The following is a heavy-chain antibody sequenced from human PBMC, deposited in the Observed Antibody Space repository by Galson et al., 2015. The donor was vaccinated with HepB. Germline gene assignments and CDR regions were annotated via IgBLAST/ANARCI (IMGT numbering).Heavy chain of an antibody. CDR2: INQIESEK. J-gene: IGHJ6*02. CDR3: ARGHYDMDV. Sequence: SLRLSCAGSGFTFSDWWMTWVRRAPGKGLEWVANINQIESEKYYVDSVKGRFTISRDNAKNSLFLQMSSLRGDDTAVYCCARGHYDMDVWGQGTTVTVSS. CDR1: GFTFSDWW. V-gene: IGHV3-7*04.